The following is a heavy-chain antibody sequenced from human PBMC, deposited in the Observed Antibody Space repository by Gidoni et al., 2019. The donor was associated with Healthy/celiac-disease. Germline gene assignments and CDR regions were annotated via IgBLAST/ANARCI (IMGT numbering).Heavy chain of an antibody. D-gene: IGHD3-10*01. CDR2: ISISSSYI. J-gene: IGHJ4*02. V-gene: IGHV3-21*01. Sequence: EVQLVESGGGLVNPGGSLRLSCAASGFTFSSYSMNWVRQAPGKGLEWVSSISISSSYIYYADSVKRLFTISRDNAKNSLYLQMNSLRAEDTAVYYCARDDRIMVRGVITFDYWGQGTLVTVSS. CDR1: GFTFSSYS. CDR3: ARDDRIMVRGVITFDY.